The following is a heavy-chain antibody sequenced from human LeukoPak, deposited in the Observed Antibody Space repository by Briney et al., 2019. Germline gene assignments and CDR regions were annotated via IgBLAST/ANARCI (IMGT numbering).Heavy chain of an antibody. V-gene: IGHV1-69*06. D-gene: IGHD6-6*01. J-gene: IGHJ6*03. CDR2: IIPIVGTA. Sequence: SVKVSCKASGGTFSSYAISWVRQAPGQGLEWMGGIIPIVGTANYAQKFQGRVTITADKSTSTAYMELSSLRSEDTAVYYCARVSSSTYYYYYMDVWGKGTTVTVSS. CDR1: GGTFSSYA. CDR3: ARVSSSTYYYYYMDV.